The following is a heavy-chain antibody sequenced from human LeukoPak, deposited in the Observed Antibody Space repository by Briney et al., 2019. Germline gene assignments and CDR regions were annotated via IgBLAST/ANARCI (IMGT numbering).Heavy chain of an antibody. Sequence: SQTLLLTCAISGDSVSSNSAAWNWIRQSPSRGLEWLGRTYYRSKWYNDNAVSVKSRITINPDTSKNQFSLQLNSVTPEDTAVYYCARESPHYDSSGYESFDYWGQGTLVTVSS. CDR3: ARESPHYDSSGYESFDY. J-gene: IGHJ4*02. V-gene: IGHV6-1*01. D-gene: IGHD3-22*01. CDR2: TYYRSKWYN. CDR1: GDSVSSNSAA.